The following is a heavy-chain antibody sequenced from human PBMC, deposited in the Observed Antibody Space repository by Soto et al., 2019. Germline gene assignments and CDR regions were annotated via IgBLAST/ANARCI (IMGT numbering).Heavy chain of an antibody. V-gene: IGHV1-69*01. D-gene: IGHD1-26*01. J-gene: IGHJ4*02. CDR3: ARDGGRHSGGIDY. CDR1: GGTFSSYP. Sequence: QVQLVQSGAEVKKPGSSVKVSCKASGGTFSSYPINWVRQAPGQGLEWMGEIIPSFGTANYAQKFQGRVTITADESTSTAYMELSSLRSEDTAVYYCARDGGRHSGGIDYWGQGTLVTVSS. CDR2: IIPSFGTA.